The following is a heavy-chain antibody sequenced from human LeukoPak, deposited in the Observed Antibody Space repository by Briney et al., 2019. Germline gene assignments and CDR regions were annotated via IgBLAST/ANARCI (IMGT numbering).Heavy chain of an antibody. Sequence: PGGSLRLSCAASGFTFSSYWMSWVRQAPGKGLEWVANIKQDGSEKYYVDSVKGRFTISRDNAKNSVYLQMNSLRAEDTAVYYCARDAAYFDCSGYYPDPLDYWGQGTLVSVSS. CDR1: GFTFSSYW. CDR2: IKQDGSEK. CDR3: ARDAAYFDCSGYYPDPLDY. D-gene: IGHD3-22*01. J-gene: IGHJ4*02. V-gene: IGHV3-7*01.